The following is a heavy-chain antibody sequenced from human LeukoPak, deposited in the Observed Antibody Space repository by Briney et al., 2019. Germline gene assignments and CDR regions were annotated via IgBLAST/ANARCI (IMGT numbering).Heavy chain of an antibody. CDR1: GFTFSSYA. D-gene: IGHD3-22*01. Sequence: GGSLRLSCAASGFTFSSYAMSWVRQAPGKGLEWVSAISGSGGSTYYADSVKGRFPISRDNSKNTLYLQMNSLRAEDTAVYYCANPLSGYYFGYWGQGTLVTVSS. V-gene: IGHV3-23*01. CDR3: ANPLSGYYFGY. J-gene: IGHJ4*02. CDR2: ISGSGGST.